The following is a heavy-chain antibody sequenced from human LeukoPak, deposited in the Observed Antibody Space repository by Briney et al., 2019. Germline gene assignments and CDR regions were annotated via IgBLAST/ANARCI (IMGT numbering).Heavy chain of an antibody. D-gene: IGHD3-22*01. V-gene: IGHV4-59*01. CDR1: GGSISSYY. CDR3: ARDYPNSSGYYYHYMDV. J-gene: IGHJ6*03. CDR2: IYHSGST. Sequence: SETLSLTCTVSGGSISSYYWSWIRQPPGKGLEWIGYIYHSGSTNYNPSLKSRVTISVDTSKNQFSLKLSSVTAADTAVYYCARDYPNSSGYYYHYMDVWGKGTTVTVSS.